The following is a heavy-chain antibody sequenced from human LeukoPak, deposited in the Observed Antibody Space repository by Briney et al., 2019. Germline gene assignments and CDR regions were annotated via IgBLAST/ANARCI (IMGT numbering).Heavy chain of an antibody. J-gene: IGHJ4*02. V-gene: IGHV4-61*02. CDR2: IYTSGTT. CDR1: GVSIRSGSYY. CDR3: AREVSDYDILTGWIDY. D-gene: IGHD3-9*01. Sequence: SETLSLTCTVSGVSIRSGSYYWSWIRQPAGKGLEWIGRIYTSGTTNYNPSLKSRVTISVGTSKSQFSLKLSSVTAADTAVYYCAREVSDYDILTGWIDYWGQGALVTVSS.